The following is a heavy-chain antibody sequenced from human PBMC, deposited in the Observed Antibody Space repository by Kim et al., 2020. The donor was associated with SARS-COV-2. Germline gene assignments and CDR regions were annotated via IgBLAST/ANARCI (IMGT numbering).Heavy chain of an antibody. CDR3: ARDGYYYDSSGYYLAVLRGGHNAFDI. CDR2: ISSSSSTI. D-gene: IGHD3-22*01. J-gene: IGHJ3*02. CDR1: GFTFSSYS. V-gene: IGHV3-48*02. Sequence: GGSLRLSCAASGFTFSSYSMNWVRQAPGKGLEWVSYISSSSSTIYYADSVKGRFTISRDNAKNSLYLQMNSLRDEDTAVYYCARDGYYYDSSGYYLAVLRGGHNAFDIWGQGTMVTASS.